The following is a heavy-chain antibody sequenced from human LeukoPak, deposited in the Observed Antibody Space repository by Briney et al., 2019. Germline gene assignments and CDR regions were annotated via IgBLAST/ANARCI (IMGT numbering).Heavy chain of an antibody. CDR2: IFSGGST. CDR1: GGSISSSSFY. Sequence: SETLSLTCTVSGGSISSSSFYWGWIRQPPGKGLEWIGSIFSGGSTYYNPSLKSRVTISVDTSKNQFSLKLSSVTAADTAVYYCARERYDYVWGSSSGYYFDYWGQGTLVTVSS. V-gene: IGHV4-39*02. D-gene: IGHD3-16*01. J-gene: IGHJ4*02. CDR3: ARERYDYVWGSSSGYYFDY.